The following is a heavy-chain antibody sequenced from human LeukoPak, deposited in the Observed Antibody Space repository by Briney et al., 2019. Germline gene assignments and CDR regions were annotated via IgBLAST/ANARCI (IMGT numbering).Heavy chain of an antibody. CDR3: AKPDFLTGYVPDY. CDR1: GFTFSSYA. CDR2: ISYDGSNK. Sequence: GGSLRLSCAASGFTFSSYAMHWVRQAPGKGLEWVAVISYDGSNKYYADSVKGRFTISRDNSKNTLYLQLNSLRAEDTAVYYCAKPDFLTGYVPDYWGQGTLVTVSS. J-gene: IGHJ4*02. V-gene: IGHV3-30*04. D-gene: IGHD3-9*01.